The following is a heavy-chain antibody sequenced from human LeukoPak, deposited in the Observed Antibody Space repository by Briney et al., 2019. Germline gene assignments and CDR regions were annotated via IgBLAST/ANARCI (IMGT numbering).Heavy chain of an antibody. CDR3: ASDRQGSYKIGAAYRLGAFDI. J-gene: IGHJ3*02. D-gene: IGHD6-25*01. CDR1: GGSISSGDYY. CDR2: IYYSGST. Sequence: SETLSLTCTVSGGSISSGDYYWSWIRQSPGKGLEWIGYIYYSGSTYYNPSLKSRVTISVDTSKNQFSLKLSSVTAADTAVYYSASDRQGSYKIGAAYRLGAFDIGGQGTMVTVSS. V-gene: IGHV4-30-4*08.